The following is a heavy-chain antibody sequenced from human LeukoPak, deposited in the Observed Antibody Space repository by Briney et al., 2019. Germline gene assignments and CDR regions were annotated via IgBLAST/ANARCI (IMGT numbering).Heavy chain of an antibody. CDR1: GSSFTTYW. D-gene: IGHD1-1*01. J-gene: IGHJ4*02. CDR2: IYPGDSDT. Sequence: GESLKISCKVPGSSFTTYWSAWVRQLPGKGLEWMGIIYPGDSDTRYSPSFQGQVTISADKSISTAYLQWSSLKASDTAMYYCARPGPTVRYFDYWGQGTLVTVSS. V-gene: IGHV5-51*01. CDR3: ARPGPTVRYFDY.